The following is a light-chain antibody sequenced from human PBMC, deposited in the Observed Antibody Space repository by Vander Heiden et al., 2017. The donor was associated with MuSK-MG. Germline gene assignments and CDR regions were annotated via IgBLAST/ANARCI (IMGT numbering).Light chain of an antibody. CDR3: QAWDSSTVV. J-gene: IGLJ2*01. V-gene: IGLV3-1*01. CDR2: QDS. CDR1: KLGDKY. Sequence: YQLPQPPSVSGSPGQTASITCSGDKLGDKYACWYQQKPGQSPVLVIYQDSKRPSGIPERFSGSNSGNTATLTISGTQAMDEADYYCQAWDSSTVVFGGGTKLTVL.